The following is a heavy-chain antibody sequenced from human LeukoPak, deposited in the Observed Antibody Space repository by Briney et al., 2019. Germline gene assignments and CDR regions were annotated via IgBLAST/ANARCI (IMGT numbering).Heavy chain of an antibody. V-gene: IGHV4-61*01. CDR1: GGSISSSSYY. CDR3: ARDSAAAAGNDYFDY. CDR2: IYYSGST. J-gene: IGHJ4*02. D-gene: IGHD6-13*01. Sequence: SETLSLTCTVSGGSISSSSYYWGWIRQPPGKGLEWIGYIYYSGSTNYNPSLKSRVTISVDTSKNQFSLKLSSVTAADTAVYYCARDSAAAAGNDYFDYWGQGTLVTVSS.